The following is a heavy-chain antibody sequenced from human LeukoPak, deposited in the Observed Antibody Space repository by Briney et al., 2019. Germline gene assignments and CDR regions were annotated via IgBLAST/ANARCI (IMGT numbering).Heavy chain of an antibody. CDR1: GYTFTSYG. CDR3: ARDWVHPYYYDSSGYNPFDY. CDR2: ISAYNGNT. J-gene: IGHJ4*02. V-gene: IGHV1-18*01. Sequence: ASVKVSCKASGYTFTSYGISWVRQAPGQGLEWMGWISAYNGNTNYAQKFQGRVTMTRDTSTSTVYMELSSLRSEDTAVYYCARDWVHPYYYDSSGYNPFDYWGQGTLVTVSS. D-gene: IGHD3-22*01.